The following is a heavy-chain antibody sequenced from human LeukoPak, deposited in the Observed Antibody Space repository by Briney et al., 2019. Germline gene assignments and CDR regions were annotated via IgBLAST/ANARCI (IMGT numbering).Heavy chain of an antibody. D-gene: IGHD2-15*01. CDR1: GFTFSDHY. CDR3: ARVIVVVAGFDP. J-gene: IGHJ5*02. Sequence: GGSLRLSCAASGFTFSDHYMSWIRQAPGKGLEWVSYISSSGSTIYYADSMKGRFTISRDNAKNSLYLQMNSLRAEDTAVYYCARVIVVVAGFDPWGQGTLVTVSS. V-gene: IGHV3-11*01. CDR2: ISSSGSTI.